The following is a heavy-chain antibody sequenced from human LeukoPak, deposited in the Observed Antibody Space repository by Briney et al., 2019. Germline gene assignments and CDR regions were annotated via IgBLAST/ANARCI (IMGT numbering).Heavy chain of an antibody. J-gene: IGHJ4*02. CDR3: AKDSSYRAVAGTSDY. D-gene: IGHD6-19*01. CDR2: ISGSGGST. CDR1: GFTFSSYA. V-gene: IGHV3-23*01. Sequence: GGSLRLSCAASGFTFSSYAMSWVRQAPGKGLEWVSAISGSGGSTYYADSVKGRFTISRDNSKNTLYLQMSSLRAEDTAVYYCAKDSSYRAVAGTSDYWGQGTLVTVSS.